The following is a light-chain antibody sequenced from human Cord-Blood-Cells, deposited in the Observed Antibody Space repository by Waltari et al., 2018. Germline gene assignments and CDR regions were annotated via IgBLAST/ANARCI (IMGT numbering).Light chain of an antibody. CDR2: DGS. V-gene: IGLV2-11*01. Sequence: QSALTQPRPVSGSPGQSVTISCTGTSSDVGGYNYLSWYQQHPGKAPKLVICDGSKRPAGVPARFSGSKSGNTASLTISGLQAEDEADYYCGAYAGSYTRVFGGGTKLTVL. J-gene: IGLJ3*02. CDR3: GAYAGSYTRV. CDR1: SSDVGGYNY.